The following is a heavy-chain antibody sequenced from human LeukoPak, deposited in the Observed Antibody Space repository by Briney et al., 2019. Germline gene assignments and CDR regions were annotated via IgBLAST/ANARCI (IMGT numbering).Heavy chain of an antibody. D-gene: IGHD5/OR15-5a*01. Sequence: GGSLRLSCAASGFTFSNYAMTWVRQAPGKGLEWVSAISGSGDSTFNSDSVKGRFTISRDNSKNTLYLQMNSLRAEDTALYYCATSTVAKYDYWGQGTLVAVSS. CDR1: GFTFSNYA. J-gene: IGHJ4*02. CDR3: ATSTVAKYDY. CDR2: ISGSGDST. V-gene: IGHV3-23*01.